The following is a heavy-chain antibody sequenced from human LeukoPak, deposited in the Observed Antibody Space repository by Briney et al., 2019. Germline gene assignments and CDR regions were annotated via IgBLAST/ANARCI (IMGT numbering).Heavy chain of an antibody. CDR1: GFTFSGHW. D-gene: IGHD1-1*01. V-gene: IGHV3-74*03. CDR3: VRDETLWTLDW. J-gene: IGHJ4*02. Sequence: GGSLRLSRIASGFTFSGHWIHWVRQARGMGLVWVSRINEDGSDSMYAESVKGRFTISRDNAKNTVYLQMNSLRAEDTAVYHCVRDETLWTLDWWGQGTLVSVSS. CDR2: INEDGSDS.